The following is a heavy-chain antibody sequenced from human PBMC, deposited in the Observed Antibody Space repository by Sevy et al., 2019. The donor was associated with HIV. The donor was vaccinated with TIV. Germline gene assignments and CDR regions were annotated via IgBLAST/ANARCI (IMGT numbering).Heavy chain of an antibody. CDR3: AREVGGYNWRPYYFDS. V-gene: IGHV3-7*01. CDR1: GFTFTNYW. J-gene: IGHJ4*02. D-gene: IGHD5-12*01. Sequence: GGSLRLSCVASGFTFTNYWISWVRQTPGKWLEWVATIKQDESEKYYLDSVKGRFAISRDNGKKSVSLQMNGLSAEDTALYYCAREVGGYNWRPYYFDSWGQGTLVTVSS. CDR2: IKQDESEK.